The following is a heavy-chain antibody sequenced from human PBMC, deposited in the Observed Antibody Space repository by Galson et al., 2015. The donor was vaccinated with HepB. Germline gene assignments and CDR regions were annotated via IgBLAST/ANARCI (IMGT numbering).Heavy chain of an antibody. D-gene: IGHD3-10*01. CDR2: TYYRSKWYN. CDR3: TRVRHLARVMDV. J-gene: IGHJ6*02. V-gene: IGHV6-1*01. CDR1: GDSVSTNIVA. Sequence: CAISGDSVSTNIVAWNWIRQSPSRGLEWLGRTYYRSKWYNDYAVSVQSRITINPDTSRNQFSLQLNSVTPEDTGVYYCTRVRHLARVMDVWGQGTTVTVSS.